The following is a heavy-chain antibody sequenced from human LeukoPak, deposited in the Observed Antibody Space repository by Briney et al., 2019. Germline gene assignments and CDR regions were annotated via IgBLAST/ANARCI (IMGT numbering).Heavy chain of an antibody. D-gene: IGHD1-26*01. CDR3: ARDGLVGATTGFDY. J-gene: IGHJ4*02. V-gene: IGHV3-21*01. Sequence: GGSLRLSCAASGFTFSSYSMNWVRQAPGKGLEWVSSISSSSSYIYYADSVKGRFTISRDNAKNSLYLQMNSLRAEDTAVYYCARDGLVGATTGFDYWGQGTLVTVSS. CDR2: ISSSSSYI. CDR1: GFTFSSYS.